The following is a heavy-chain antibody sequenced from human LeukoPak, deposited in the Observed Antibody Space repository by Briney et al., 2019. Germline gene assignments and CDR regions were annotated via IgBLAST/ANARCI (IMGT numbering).Heavy chain of an antibody. V-gene: IGHV3-23*01. CDR1: GFTFSGHG. CDR2: ISGSGDNT. Sequence: GGTLRLSCAASGFTFSGHGMSWVRQAPGKGLEWVSTISGSGDNTYYADSVKGRFTISRDNSKNTLYLQMNSLRAEDTAVYYCAKDTRLNAFDIWGQGTMVTVSS. J-gene: IGHJ3*02. CDR3: AKDTRLNAFDI.